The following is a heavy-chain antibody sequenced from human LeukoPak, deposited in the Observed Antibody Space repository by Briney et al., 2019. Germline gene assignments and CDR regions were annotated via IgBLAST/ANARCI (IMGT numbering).Heavy chain of an antibody. CDR2: IYYSGST. CDR3: ARPYSSQYYYYYMDV. J-gene: IGHJ6*03. V-gene: IGHV4-38-2*02. D-gene: IGHD6-13*01. Sequence: SETLSLTCTVSGYSISSGYYWGWIRQPPGKGLEWIGSIYYSGSTYYNPSLKSRVTISVDTSKNQFSLKLSSVTAADTAVYYCARPYSSQYYYYYMDVWGKGTTVTVSS. CDR1: GYSISSGYY.